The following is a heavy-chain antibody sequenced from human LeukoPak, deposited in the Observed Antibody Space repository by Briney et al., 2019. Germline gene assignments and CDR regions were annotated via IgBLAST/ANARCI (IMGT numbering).Heavy chain of an antibody. J-gene: IGHJ4*02. CDR3: ARGGGYVRPYGY. CDR2: INHSGST. Sequence: SETLSLTCAVYGGSFSGYYCSWIRQPPGKGLEWIGEINHSGSTNYNPSLKSRVTISVDTSKNQFSLKLSSVTAADTAVYYCARGGGYVRPYGYWGQGSLVTVSS. V-gene: IGHV4-34*01. CDR1: GGSFSGYY. D-gene: IGHD3-10*01.